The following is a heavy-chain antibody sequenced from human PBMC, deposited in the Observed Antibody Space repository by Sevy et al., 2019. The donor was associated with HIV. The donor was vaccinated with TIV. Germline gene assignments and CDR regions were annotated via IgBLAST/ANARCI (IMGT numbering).Heavy chain of an antibody. CDR2: VSHSGRT. CDR1: GVSLTGYY. Sequence: SETLSLTCAVHGVSLTGYYWNWIRQSPGKGLEGIGEVSHSGRTKYNPSLESRVTIELDTSKNQFSLTLDSLTVADTAVYYCARAWGDPSYFDPWGQGTLVTVSS. V-gene: IGHV4-34*01. J-gene: IGHJ5*02. D-gene: IGHD2-21*02. CDR3: ARAWGDPSYFDP.